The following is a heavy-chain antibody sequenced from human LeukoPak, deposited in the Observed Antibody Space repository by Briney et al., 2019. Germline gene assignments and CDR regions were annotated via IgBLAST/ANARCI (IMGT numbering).Heavy chain of an antibody. J-gene: IGHJ3*02. D-gene: IGHD2-15*01. V-gene: IGHV4-59*01. CDR2: IYYSGST. CDR3: ARYCRGGGCNAAFDI. CDR1: GGSISSYY. Sequence: SETLSLTCTVSGGSISSYYWSWVRQPPGKGLEWIGYIYYSGSTNHNPSLKSRVTISVDTSKTQFSLKLTSVTAADTAMYYCARYCRGGGCNAAFDIWGQGTMVTVSS.